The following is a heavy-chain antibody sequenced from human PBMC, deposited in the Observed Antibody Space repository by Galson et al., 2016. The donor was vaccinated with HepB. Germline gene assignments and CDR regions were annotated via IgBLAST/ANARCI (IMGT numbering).Heavy chain of an antibody. CDR2: MYYSGSI. J-gene: IGHJ6*02. D-gene: IGHD2-15*01. Sequence: SETLSLTCTVSGGSISSYYWSWIRQPPGKGLEWIGYMYYSGSIKYNPSLNSRVTMSVDTSKNQISLKLSSVTAADTAVYYCAASRPRYCSGGSCFMDVWGQGTTVKVS. V-gene: IGHV4-59*01. CDR1: GGSISSYY. CDR3: AASRPRYCSGGSCFMDV.